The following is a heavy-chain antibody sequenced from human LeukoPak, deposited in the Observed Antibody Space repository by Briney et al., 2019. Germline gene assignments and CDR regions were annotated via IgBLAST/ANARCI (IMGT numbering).Heavy chain of an antibody. CDR2: INPNSGGT. D-gene: IGHD5-12*01. J-gene: IGHJ5*02. V-gene: IGHV1-2*02. CDR1: GYTFTGYY. Sequence: GASVKVSCKASGYTFTGYYVHWVRQAPGQGLEWMGWINPNSGGTNYAQKFQGRVTMTRDTSISTAYMELSRLRSDDTAVYYCARGSDSGYDWPSWFDPWGQGTLVTVSS. CDR3: ARGSDSGYDWPSWFDP.